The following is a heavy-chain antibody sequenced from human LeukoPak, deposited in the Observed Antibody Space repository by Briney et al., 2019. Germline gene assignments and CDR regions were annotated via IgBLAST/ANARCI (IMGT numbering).Heavy chain of an antibody. CDR1: GFTFISYD. D-gene: IGHD3-10*01. CDR3: AKGSPVKRFGELSLRSGSAEKDFDY. J-gene: IGHJ4*02. V-gene: IGHV3-30*02. Sequence: GGSLRLSCAASGFTFISYDLYWVRQAPGKGLEGVAFIRFDGSNKHYADSVKGRFTISRDNSKTTLYLQMNSLRDEDTAVYYCAKGSPVKRFGELSLRSGSAEKDFDYWGQGTLVTVSS. CDR2: IRFDGSNK.